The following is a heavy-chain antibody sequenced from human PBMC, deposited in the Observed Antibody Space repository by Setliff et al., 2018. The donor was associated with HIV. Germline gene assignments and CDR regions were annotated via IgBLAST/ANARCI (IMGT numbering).Heavy chain of an antibody. V-gene: IGHV4-59*08. J-gene: IGHJ4*02. CDR1: GGSISYY. Sequence: SENLSLTCTVSGGSISYYWSWIRQPPGKGLEWIGYIHYSGNTNYNPSLKSRVTMSVDTSNNQVSLKLTSASAADTAVYYCARRYSSSWYFDYWGRGTLVTVSS. CDR2: IHYSGNT. D-gene: IGHD6-13*01. CDR3: ARRYSSSWYFDY.